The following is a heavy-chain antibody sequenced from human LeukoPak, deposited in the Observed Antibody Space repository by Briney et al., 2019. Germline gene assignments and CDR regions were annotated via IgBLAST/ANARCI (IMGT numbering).Heavy chain of an antibody. J-gene: IGHJ4*02. Sequence: SVKVSCKASGGTFSSYAISWVRQAPGQGLEWMGGIIPIFGTANYAQKFQGRVTITADESTSTAYMELSSLRSEDTAVYYCATPQYYDSSGPLYYFDYWGQGTLVTVSS. CDR3: ATPQYYDSSGPLYYFDY. D-gene: IGHD3-22*01. V-gene: IGHV1-69*13. CDR1: GGTFSSYA. CDR2: IIPIFGTA.